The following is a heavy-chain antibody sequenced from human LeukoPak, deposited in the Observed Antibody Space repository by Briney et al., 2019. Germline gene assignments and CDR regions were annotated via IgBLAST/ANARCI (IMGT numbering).Heavy chain of an antibody. V-gene: IGHV4-38-2*02. J-gene: IGHJ4*02. CDR1: GGSISSDYY. CDR2: IHHSGST. D-gene: IGHD3-22*01. Sequence: PSETLSLTCTVSGGSISSDYYWGWIRQPPGKGLEWIGSIHHSGSTYYNPSLKSRVTIFVDTSKNQFSLKLSSVTAADTAVYYCARDYYDSSGSYWGQGTLVTVSS. CDR3: ARDYYDSSGSY.